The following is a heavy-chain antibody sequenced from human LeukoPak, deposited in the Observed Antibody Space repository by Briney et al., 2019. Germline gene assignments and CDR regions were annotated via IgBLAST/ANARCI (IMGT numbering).Heavy chain of an antibody. Sequence: GGSLRLSCEASGFTFDDYGMSWVRQGPGKGLEWVSGINWNGGSTGYSDSVKGRFTISRDNAKNSLYLQMNSLRAEDTALYYCAKDYYWDYDSSGYMYYFDYWGQGTLVTVSS. V-gene: IGHV3-20*04. CDR2: INWNGGST. J-gene: IGHJ4*02. D-gene: IGHD3-22*01. CDR1: GFTFDDYG. CDR3: AKDYYWDYDSSGYMYYFDY.